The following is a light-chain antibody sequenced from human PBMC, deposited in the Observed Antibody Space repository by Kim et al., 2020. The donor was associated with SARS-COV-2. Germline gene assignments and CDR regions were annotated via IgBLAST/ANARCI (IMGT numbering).Light chain of an antibody. Sequence: QSVLTQPPSVSGAPGQRVTISCTGSSSNIGAGYDVHWYQQLPGTAPKLLIYGNSNRPSGVPDRFSGSKSGTSASLAITGLQAEDEADYYCQSYDSSLSGFVFGGETQLTVL. CDR2: GNS. CDR3: QSYDSSLSGFV. CDR1: SSNIGAGYD. V-gene: IGLV1-40*01. J-gene: IGLJ2*01.